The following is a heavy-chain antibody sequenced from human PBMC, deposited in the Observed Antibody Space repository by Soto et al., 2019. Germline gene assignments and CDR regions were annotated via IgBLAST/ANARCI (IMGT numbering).Heavy chain of an antibody. CDR2: LSASGRT. D-gene: IGHD3-10*01. CDR3: AREMGRYFDI. Sequence: SETLSLTCAISGDSIGNFYWSWIRQPAGKGLESLGRLSASGRTNYSPSLQSRVTMSLDRSKNRFSLRLTSVSAADTAVYFCAREMGRYFDIWGRGTLVTVSS. V-gene: IGHV4-4*07. J-gene: IGHJ2*01. CDR1: GDSIGNFY.